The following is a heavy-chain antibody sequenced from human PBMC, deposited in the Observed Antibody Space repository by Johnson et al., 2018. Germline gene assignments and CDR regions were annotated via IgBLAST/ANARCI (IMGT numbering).Heavy chain of an antibody. CDR2: TSYDGNNK. Sequence: QVQLVQSGGGVVQPGRSLRLSCAASRFTFSDYGMHWVRQAPGKGLEWVAVTSYDGNNKYYADSVKGRFTISRDNSKNTRYLQMNSLRAEDTAVYYCAKGGGGYPNYYYMDVWGKGTTVTVSS. CDR3: AKGGGGYPNYYYMDV. CDR1: RFTFSDYG. D-gene: IGHD1-26*01. V-gene: IGHV3-30*18. J-gene: IGHJ6*03.